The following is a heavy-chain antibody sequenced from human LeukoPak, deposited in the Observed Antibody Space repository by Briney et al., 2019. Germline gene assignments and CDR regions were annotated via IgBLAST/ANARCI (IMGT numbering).Heavy chain of an antibody. D-gene: IGHD2-2*01. J-gene: IGHJ4*02. Sequence: SVKVSCKASGCTFSSYAISWVRQAPGQGLEWMGGIIPIFGTANYAQKFQGRVTITADESTSTAYMELSSLRSEDTAVYYCARVAQMPRLFDYWGQGTLVTVSS. V-gene: IGHV1-69*13. CDR2: IIPIFGTA. CDR3: ARVAQMPRLFDY. CDR1: GCTFSSYA.